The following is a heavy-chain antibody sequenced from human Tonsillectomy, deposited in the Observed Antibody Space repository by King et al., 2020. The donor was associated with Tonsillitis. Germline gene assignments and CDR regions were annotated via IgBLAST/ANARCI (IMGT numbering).Heavy chain of an antibody. CDR2: TRNKAHTYTT. CDR1: GFIFSDHY. D-gene: IGHD3-10*01. Sequence: VQLVESGGGLVQPGGSLRLSCAASGFIFSDHYMDWVRQAPGKGLEWVGRTRNKAHTYTTEYAASVKGRFTISRDDSKNSLYLQMNSLKTEDTAVYYCARGGLSYGSGSDDNSYAFESWGHGTMVTVSS. J-gene: IGHJ3*02. V-gene: IGHV3-72*01. CDR3: ARGGLSYGSGSDDNSYAFES.